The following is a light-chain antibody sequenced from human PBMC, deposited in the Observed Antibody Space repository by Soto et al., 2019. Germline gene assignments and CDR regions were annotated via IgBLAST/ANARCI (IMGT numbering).Light chain of an antibody. CDR3: LQHNNYPYT. V-gene: IGKV1-17*03. CDR2: DTS. J-gene: IGKJ2*01. CDR1: HDISRF. Sequence: DVQMTQSPSAMSASVGDRVTITCRASHDISRFVAWFQQKPGKAPERLIYDTSSLQPGVPSRFSGSGSGTEFTLAISGRQPEDFATYYCLQHNNYPYTFGQGTKLEIK.